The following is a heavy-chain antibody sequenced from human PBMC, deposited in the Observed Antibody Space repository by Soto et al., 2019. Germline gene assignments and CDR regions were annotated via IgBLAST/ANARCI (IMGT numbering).Heavy chain of an antibody. V-gene: IGHV6-1*01. D-gene: IGHD2-8*01. Sequence: SQTLSLTCAISGDTVSTTTTAGNWIRQSPSRGLGWLGSTYFRSKWYNDYAEYVKGRVIISPDTSKNQFSLQLTSVTPEAAGVYYCARAGTKFFGHLHRFDSWGQGVLVTVSS. CDR3: ARAGTKFFGHLHRFDS. CDR1: GDTVSTTTTA. J-gene: IGHJ4*02. CDR2: TYFRSKWYN.